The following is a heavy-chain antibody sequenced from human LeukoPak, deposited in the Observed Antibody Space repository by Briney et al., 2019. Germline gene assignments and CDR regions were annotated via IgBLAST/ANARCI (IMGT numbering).Heavy chain of an antibody. D-gene: IGHD4-17*01. CDR3: ACVGDDYDLERFDP. V-gene: IGHV3-30-3*01. CDR1: GFTFSSYA. Sequence: GGSLRLSCAASGFTFSSYAMHWARQAPGKGLEWVAVISYDGSNKYYADSVKGRFTISRDNSKNTLYLQMNSLRAEDTAVYYCACVGDDYDLERFDPWGQGALVTVSS. CDR2: ISYDGSNK. J-gene: IGHJ5*02.